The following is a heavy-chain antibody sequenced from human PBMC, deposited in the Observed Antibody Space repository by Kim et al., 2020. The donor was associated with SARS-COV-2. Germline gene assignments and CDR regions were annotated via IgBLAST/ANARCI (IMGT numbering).Heavy chain of an antibody. D-gene: IGHD6-13*01. Sequence: SETLSLTCAVSGGSISSSNWWSWVRQPPGKGLEWLGEIYHSGSTNYNPSLKSRVTISVDKSKNQFSLKLSSVTAADTAVYYCARDLSSWNWFDPWGQGTLVTVSS. CDR1: GGSISSSNW. J-gene: IGHJ5*02. CDR3: ARDLSSWNWFDP. CDR2: IYHSGST. V-gene: IGHV4-4*02.